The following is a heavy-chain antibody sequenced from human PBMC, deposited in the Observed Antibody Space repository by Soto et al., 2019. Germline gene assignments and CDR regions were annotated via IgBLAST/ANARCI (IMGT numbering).Heavy chain of an antibody. D-gene: IGHD4-17*01. V-gene: IGHV4-59*01. CDR2: IYYRGST. CDR3: ARGHGDYLIRYYYMDV. J-gene: IGHJ6*03. Sequence: GLEWIGYIYYRGSTNYNPSLKSRGTISVDTSKNQFSLKLSSVTAADTAVYYCARGHGDYLIRYYYMDVWGKGTTVTVSS.